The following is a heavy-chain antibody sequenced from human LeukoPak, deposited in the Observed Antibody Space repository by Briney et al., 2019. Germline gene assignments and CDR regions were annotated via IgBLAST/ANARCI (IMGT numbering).Heavy chain of an antibody. J-gene: IGHJ4*02. Sequence: SQTLSLTCAISGDSVSSNSAAWSWIRQSPSRGLEWLGRKYYNSKWYTDYALSVKSRITINPDTSKNQFSLQLNSVTPEDTAVYYCARNYYGSGSYYISFDYWGQGILVTVSS. CDR1: GDSVSSNSAA. V-gene: IGHV6-1*01. CDR2: KYYNSKWYT. CDR3: ARNYYGSGSYYISFDY. D-gene: IGHD3-10*01.